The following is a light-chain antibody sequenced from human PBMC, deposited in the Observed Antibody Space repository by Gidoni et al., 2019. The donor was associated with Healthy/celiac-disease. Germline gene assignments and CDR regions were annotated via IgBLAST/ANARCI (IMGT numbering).Light chain of an antibody. J-gene: IGLJ2*01. CDR3: SSDTSSSYVV. V-gene: IGLV2-14*01. CDR1: SSDVGGYNY. Sequence: QSALTQTDSASGSPAQSLTISCTGTSSDVGGYNYVSWYQQHPGKAPKLMIYEVSNRPSGVSNRFSGSKSGNTASLTSSGLQAEDEADYYCSSDTSSSYVVFGGGTKLTVL. CDR2: EVS.